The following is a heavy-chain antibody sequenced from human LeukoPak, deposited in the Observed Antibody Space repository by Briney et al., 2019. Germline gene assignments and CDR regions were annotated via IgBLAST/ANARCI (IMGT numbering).Heavy chain of an antibody. J-gene: IGHJ4*02. CDR2: IYHSGDT. Sequence: GSLRLSCAASGFTFSSYEMNWVRQAPGKGLEWIGSIYHSGDTYYNPSLESRVTISVDTSKNQFSLKLTSVTAADAAVYYCALNSYHSGGYERYFDYWGQGTLVIVSS. D-gene: IGHD3-22*01. CDR1: GFTFSSYE. V-gene: IGHV4-38-2*01. CDR3: ALNSYHSGGYERYFDY.